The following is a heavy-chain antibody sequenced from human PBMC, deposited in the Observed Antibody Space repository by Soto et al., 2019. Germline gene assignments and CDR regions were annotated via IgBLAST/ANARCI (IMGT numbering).Heavy chain of an antibody. V-gene: IGHV4-31*03. CDR3: AGVAGYYGSGVGYYFDY. CDR1: GGSISSGGYY. J-gene: IGHJ4*02. Sequence: QVQLQESGPGLVKPSQTLSLTCTVSGGSISSGGYYWSWIRQHPGKGLEWIGYIYYSGSTYYNPSLKCRVTIPVDTSKNQFSLKLSSVTAADTAVYYCAGVAGYYGSGVGYYFDYWGQGTLVTVSS. D-gene: IGHD3-10*01. CDR2: IYYSGST.